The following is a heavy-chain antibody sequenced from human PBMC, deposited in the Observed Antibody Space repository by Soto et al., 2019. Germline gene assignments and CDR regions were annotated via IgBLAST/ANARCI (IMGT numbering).Heavy chain of an antibody. Sequence: EVRLVESGGGLVQPGGSLRLSCAASGFSFKDYSMNWVRQAPGKGLERGSYINVNSGTMYYADSVSGRFTISRDNAKSSLYLQMNSLSDEDTAVYYCARYGSGSYRRDPFDYCGPGILVSVS. CDR2: INVNSGTM. J-gene: IGHJ4*02. V-gene: IGHV3-48*02. CDR3: ARYGSGSYRRDPFDY. D-gene: IGHD3-10*01. CDR1: GFSFKDYS.